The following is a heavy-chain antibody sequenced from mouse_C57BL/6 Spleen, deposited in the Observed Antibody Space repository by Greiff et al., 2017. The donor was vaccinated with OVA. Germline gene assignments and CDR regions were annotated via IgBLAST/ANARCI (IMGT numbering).Heavy chain of an antibody. Sequence: VQLQQSGPELVKPGASVKISCKASGYSFTSYYIHWVKQRPGQGLEWIGWIYPGSGNTKYNEKFKGKATLTADTSSSTAYMQLSSLTSEDAAVYYCATISYGNYGYFDVWGTGTTVTVSS. V-gene: IGHV1-66*01. CDR1: GYSFTSYY. D-gene: IGHD2-1*01. CDR3: ATISYGNYGYFDV. J-gene: IGHJ1*03. CDR2: IYPGSGNT.